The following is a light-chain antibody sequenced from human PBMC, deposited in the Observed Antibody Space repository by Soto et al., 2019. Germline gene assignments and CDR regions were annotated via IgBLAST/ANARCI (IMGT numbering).Light chain of an antibody. CDR3: QHYNNWPRT. CDR2: GAS. V-gene: IGKV3-15*01. Sequence: EIVMTQSPATLSVSPGERATLSCRASPSVSSNLAWYQQKPGQAPRLLIYGASTRATGIPARFSGSGSGTEFTLTISSLQSEDFAVYYCQHYNNWPRTFGQGTKVDIK. J-gene: IGKJ1*01. CDR1: PSVSSN.